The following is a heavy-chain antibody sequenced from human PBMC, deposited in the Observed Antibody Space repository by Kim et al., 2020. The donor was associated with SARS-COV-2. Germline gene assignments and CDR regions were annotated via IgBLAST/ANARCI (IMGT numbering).Heavy chain of an antibody. CDR2: IYYSGST. J-gene: IGHJ4*02. CDR1: GGSISSSSYY. CDR3: ATSHYDFWSGYSTYFDY. Sequence: SETLSLTCTVSGGSISSSSYYWGWIRQPPGKGLEWIGSIYYSGSTYYNPSLKSRVTISVDTSKNQFSLKLSSVTAADTAVYYCATSHYDFWSGYSTYFDYWGQGTLVTVSS. V-gene: IGHV4-39*01. D-gene: IGHD3-3*01.